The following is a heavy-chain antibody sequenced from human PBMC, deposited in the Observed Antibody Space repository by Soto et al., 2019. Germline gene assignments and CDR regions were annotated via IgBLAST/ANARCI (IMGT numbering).Heavy chain of an antibody. V-gene: IGHV3-9*01. CDR1: GFTFDDYA. J-gene: IGHJ3*02. CDR2: ISWNSGSI. CDR3: ARRQLWSAFDI. Sequence: DVQLVESGGGLVQPGRSLRLSCAASGFTFDDYAMHWVRQAPGKGLEWVSGISWNSGSIGYADSVKGRFTISRDNAKNSLYLQMNSLRAEDTALYYCARRQLWSAFDIWGQGTMVTVSS. D-gene: IGHD5-18*01.